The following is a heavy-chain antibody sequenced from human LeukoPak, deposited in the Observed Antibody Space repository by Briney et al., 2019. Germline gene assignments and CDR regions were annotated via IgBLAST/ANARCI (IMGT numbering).Heavy chain of an antibody. CDR3: ASVLLGYCSSTSCYARGGWFDP. CDR2: IYHSGST. V-gene: IGHV4-30-2*01. J-gene: IGHJ5*02. D-gene: IGHD2-2*01. CDR1: GGSISSGGSS. Sequence: SETLSLTCAVSGGSISSGGSSWSWIRQPPGKGLEWIGYIYHSGSTYYNPSLKSRVTISVDRSKNQFSLKLSSVTAADTAVYYCASVLLGYCSSTSCYARGGWFDPWGQGTLVTVSS.